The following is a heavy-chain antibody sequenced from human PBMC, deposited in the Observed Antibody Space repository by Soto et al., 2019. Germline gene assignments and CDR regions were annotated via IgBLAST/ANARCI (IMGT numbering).Heavy chain of an antibody. D-gene: IGHD1-26*01. CDR3: ATPAGLGATILSSAFDI. V-gene: IGHV1-24*01. CDR2: FDPEDGET. J-gene: IGHJ3*02. CDR1: GYTLTELS. Sequence: ASVKVSCKVSGYTLTELSMHWVRQAPGKGLEWMGGFDPEDGETIYAQKFQGRVTMTEDTSTDTAYMELSSLRSEDTAVYYCATPAGLGATILSSAFDIWGQGTMVTVSS.